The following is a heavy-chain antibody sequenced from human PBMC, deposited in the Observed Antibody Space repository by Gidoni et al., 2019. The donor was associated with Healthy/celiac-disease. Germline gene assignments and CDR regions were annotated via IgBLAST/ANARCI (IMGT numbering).Heavy chain of an antibody. D-gene: IGHD4-17*01. CDR2: IWYDGSNK. CDR1: GFTFSSYG. J-gene: IGHJ6*02. V-gene: IGHV3-33*01. Sequence: QVQLVESGGGVVQPGRSLRLSCAASGFTFSSYGMHWVRQAPGKGLEWVAVIWYDGSNKYYADSVKGRFTISRDNSKNTLYLQMNSLRAEDTAVYYCARDGDDYGDYEDYYGMDVWGQGTTVTVSS. CDR3: ARDGDDYGDYEDYYGMDV.